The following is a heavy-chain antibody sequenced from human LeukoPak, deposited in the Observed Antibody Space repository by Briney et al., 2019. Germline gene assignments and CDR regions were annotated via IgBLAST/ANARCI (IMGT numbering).Heavy chain of an antibody. CDR1: GFTFSNYW. CDR3: ARDSGYDYELDY. D-gene: IGHD5-12*01. J-gene: IGHJ4*02. V-gene: IGHV3-74*03. Sequence: GGSLRLSCVASGFTFSNYWMHWVRQVPGKGLVWVSRLDSDGSSTKYADSVKGRFTVSRDNDKSTVYLQINSLRAEDTAMYYCARDSGYDYELDYWGQGTLVTVSS. CDR2: LDSDGSST.